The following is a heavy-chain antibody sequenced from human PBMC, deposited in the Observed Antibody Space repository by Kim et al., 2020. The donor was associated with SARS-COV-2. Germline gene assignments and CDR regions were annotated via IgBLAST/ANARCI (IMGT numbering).Heavy chain of an antibody. CDR3: AKDPGMVRGVRWEVAYYYYGMDV. Sequence: GGSLRLSCAASGFTFSSYAMSWVRQAPGKGLEWVSAISGSGGSTYYADSVKGRFTISRDNSKNTLYLQMNSLRAEDTAVYYCAKDPGMVRGVRWEVAYYYYGMDVWGQGTTVTVSS. CDR2: ISGSGGST. CDR1: GFTFSSYA. V-gene: IGHV3-23*01. J-gene: IGHJ6*02. D-gene: IGHD3-10*01.